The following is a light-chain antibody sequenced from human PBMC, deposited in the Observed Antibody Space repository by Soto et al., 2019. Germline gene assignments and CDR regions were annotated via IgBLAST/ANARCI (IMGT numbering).Light chain of an antibody. CDR1: SSDLGIYNY. J-gene: IGLJ1*01. CDR3: SSYTTSSTRV. Sequence: QSVLTQPASMSGSPGQSIAISCSGSSSDLGIYNYVSWYQQHPGKVPKLIIFEVTNRPSGVSNRFSGSKSGNTASLTISGLQAEDEADYYCSSYTTSSTRVFGTGTKVTVL. CDR2: EVT. V-gene: IGLV2-14*01.